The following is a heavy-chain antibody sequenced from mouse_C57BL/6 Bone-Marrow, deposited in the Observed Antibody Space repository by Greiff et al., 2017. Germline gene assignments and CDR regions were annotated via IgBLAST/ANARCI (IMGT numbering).Heavy chain of an antibody. Sequence: VHLVESGPGLVQPSQSLSITCTVSGFSLTSYGVHWVRQSPGKGLEWLGVIWSGGSTDYNAAFISRLSISKDNSKSQVFFKMNSLQADDTAIYYWARNWATVEATRYAMDYWGQGTSVTVSS. V-gene: IGHV2-2*01. CDR1: GFSLTSYG. D-gene: IGHD1-1*01. CDR3: ARNWATVEATRYAMDY. J-gene: IGHJ4*01. CDR2: IWSGGST.